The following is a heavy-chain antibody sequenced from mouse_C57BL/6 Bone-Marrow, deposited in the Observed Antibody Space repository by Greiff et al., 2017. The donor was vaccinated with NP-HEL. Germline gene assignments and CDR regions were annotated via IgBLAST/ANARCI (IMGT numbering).Heavy chain of an antibody. CDR3: ARWIYDGYHREMDY. CDR1: GFTFSSYA. CDR2: ISDGGSYT. Sequence: EVMLVESGGGLVKPGGSLKLSCAASGFTFSSYAMSWVRQTPEKRLEWVATISDGGSYTYYPDNVKGRFTISRDNAKNNLYLQMSHLKSEDTAMYYCARWIYDGYHREMDYWGQGTSVTVSS. V-gene: IGHV5-4*03. D-gene: IGHD2-3*01. J-gene: IGHJ4*01.